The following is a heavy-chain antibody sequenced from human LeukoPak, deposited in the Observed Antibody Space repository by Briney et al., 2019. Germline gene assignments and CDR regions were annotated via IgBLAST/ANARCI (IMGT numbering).Heavy chain of an antibody. V-gene: IGHV4-59*01. Sequence: PSETLSLTCTVSGGSISSYYWSWIRQPPGKGLEWIGYIYYSGSTNYNPSLKRRVTISVDTSKNQFSLKLSSVTAADTAVYYCARDMHSSSWCRFDPWGQGTLVTVSS. CDR1: GGSISSYY. CDR2: IYYSGST. D-gene: IGHD6-13*01. CDR3: ARDMHSSSWCRFDP. J-gene: IGHJ5*02.